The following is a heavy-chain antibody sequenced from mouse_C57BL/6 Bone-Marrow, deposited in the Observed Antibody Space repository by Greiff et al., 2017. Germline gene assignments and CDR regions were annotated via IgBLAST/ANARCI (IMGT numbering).Heavy chain of an antibody. D-gene: IGHD1-1*01. CDR3: ARSIPYYYGSSYGWFAY. V-gene: IGHV1-81*01. CDR1: GYTFTSYG. J-gene: IGHJ3*01. CDR2: IYPRSGNT. Sequence: VQLQQSGAELARPGASVKLSCKASGYTFTSYGISWVKQSTGQGLEWIGEIYPRSGNTYYNEKFKGKATLTADKSSSTAYMELRSLTSEDSAVYFCARSIPYYYGSSYGWFAYWGQGTLVTVSA.